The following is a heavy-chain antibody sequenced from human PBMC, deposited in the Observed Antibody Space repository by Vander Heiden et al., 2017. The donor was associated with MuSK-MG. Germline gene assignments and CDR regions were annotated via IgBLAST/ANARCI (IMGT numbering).Heavy chain of an antibody. CDR1: GFTFSSYW. CDR2: IKQDGSEK. CDR3: ARVGGYANYYYYYMDV. V-gene: IGHV3-7*01. J-gene: IGHJ6*03. Sequence: EVQLVDSGGGLVQPGGSLRLSCAASGFTFSSYWMSWVRQAPGKGLEWVANIKQDGSEKYYVDSVKGRFTISRDNAKNSLYLKMNSLSAEHQAVYYCARVGGYANYYYYYMDVWGEGTTVTVSS. D-gene: IGHD1-26*01.